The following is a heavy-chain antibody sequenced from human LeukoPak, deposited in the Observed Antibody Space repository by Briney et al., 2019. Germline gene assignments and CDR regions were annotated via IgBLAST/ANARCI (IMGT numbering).Heavy chain of an antibody. CDR3: VKLSSGSGSKFGFDS. CDR2: ITNGGVTT. J-gene: IGHJ4*02. D-gene: IGHD6-19*01. Sequence: GGSLRLSCAASGFTFGSYAMSWVRQTPGKSLEWVPIITNGGVTTYYADSVRGRFTISRDNSKNMLYLQMNSLRAEDTAAYYCVKLSSGSGSKFGFDSWGQGTLVTVSS. V-gene: IGHV3-23*01. CDR1: GFTFGSYA.